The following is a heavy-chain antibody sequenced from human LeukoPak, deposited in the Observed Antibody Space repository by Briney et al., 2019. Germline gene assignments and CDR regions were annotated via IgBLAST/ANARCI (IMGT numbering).Heavy chain of an antibody. Sequence: SQSLSVTCAVSGGSISSGGYSWSWIRQPPGKGLEWVGYIYHSGGTYYNPPLKSRVTISVDRSKNHFSLKLSSVTPPDTAVYYCARARLTTSSRYFDLWSRGTLVTVSS. J-gene: IGHJ2*01. CDR1: GGSISSGGYS. CDR3: ARARLTTSSRYFDL. D-gene: IGHD4-17*01. V-gene: IGHV4-30-2*01. CDR2: IYHSGGT.